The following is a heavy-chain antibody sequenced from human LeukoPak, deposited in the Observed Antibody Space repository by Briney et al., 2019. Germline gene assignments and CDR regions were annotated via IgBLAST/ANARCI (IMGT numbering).Heavy chain of an antibody. CDR3: AKRARPFGGGFDY. CDR1: GFTVSSSY. D-gene: IGHD3-16*01. CDR2: IYSGGRT. Sequence: PGGSLRLSCAASGFTVSSSYMGWVRQAPGKGLEWVSVIYSGGRTSYADSVKGRFTVSRDNSKNTLYLQMNSLRAEDTAVYYCAKRARPFGGGFDYWGQGTLVSVSS. V-gene: IGHV3-53*01. J-gene: IGHJ4*02.